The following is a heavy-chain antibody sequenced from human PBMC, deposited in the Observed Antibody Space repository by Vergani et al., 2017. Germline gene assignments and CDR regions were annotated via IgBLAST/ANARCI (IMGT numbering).Heavy chain of an antibody. CDR1: GGSISSYY. V-gene: IGHV4-59*01. D-gene: IGHD3-3*01. CDR2: IYYSGST. Sequence: QVQLQESGPGLVKPSETLSLTCTVSGGSISSYYWSWIRQPPGKGLEWIGYIYYSGSTNYNPSLKSRVTISVDTSKNQFSLKLSSVTAADTAVYYCARARSYDFWGGYYYFDYWGQRTLVTLSS. CDR3: ARARSYDFWGGYYYFDY. J-gene: IGHJ4*02.